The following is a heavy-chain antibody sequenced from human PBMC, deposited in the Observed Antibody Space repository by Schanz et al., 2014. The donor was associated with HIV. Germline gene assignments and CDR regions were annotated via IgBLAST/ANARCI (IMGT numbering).Heavy chain of an antibody. Sequence: QVQLMQSAAEVKRPGSSVKVSCKASGGTFRGYAISWVRLAPGQGLEWMGGIIPAVDITRYAQKFQGRLTITADKSTATAFMDLSSLRLDDTAVYYCARGLKDSSSSEAFHIWGQGTMVTVSS. CDR2: IIPAVDIT. J-gene: IGHJ3*02. V-gene: IGHV1-69*17. D-gene: IGHD6-6*01. CDR3: ARGLKDSSSSEAFHI. CDR1: GGTFRGYA.